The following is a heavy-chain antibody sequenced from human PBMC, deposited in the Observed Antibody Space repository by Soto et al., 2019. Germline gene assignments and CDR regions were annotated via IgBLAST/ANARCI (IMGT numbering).Heavy chain of an antibody. D-gene: IGHD3-10*01. CDR2: ISGSGGST. V-gene: IGHV3-23*01. Sequence: TGGSLRLSCAASGFTFSSYAMSWVRQAPGKGLEWVSAISGSGGSTYYADSVKGRFTISRDNSKNTLYLQMNSLRAEDTAVYYCARDTSGAFDIWGQRTMVTVSS. J-gene: IGHJ3*02. CDR1: GFTFSSYA. CDR3: ARDTSGAFDI.